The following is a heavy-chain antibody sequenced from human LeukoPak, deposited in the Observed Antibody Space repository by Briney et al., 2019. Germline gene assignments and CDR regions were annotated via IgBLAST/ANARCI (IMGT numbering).Heavy chain of an antibody. Sequence: SETLSLTCTVSGDSTSNFYWNWIRQSPGKGLEWIGNIHYSGSSVYNPSLKSRVTMSVDTSKNQFSLKLSSVTAADTAVYYCARESGSYYPYWGQGTLVTVSS. D-gene: IGHD1-26*01. CDR2: IHYSGSS. CDR3: ARESGSYYPY. V-gene: IGHV4-59*12. J-gene: IGHJ4*02. CDR1: GDSTSNFY.